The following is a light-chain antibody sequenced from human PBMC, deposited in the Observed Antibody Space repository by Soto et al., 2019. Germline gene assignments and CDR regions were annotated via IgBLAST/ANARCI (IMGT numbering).Light chain of an antibody. Sequence: AIRMTQSPSSFSASTGDRVTITCRASQGISSYLAWYQQKPGKAPKLLIYAASTLQSGVPSRFSGSGSGTDFTLTISFLQSEDFATYYCQQYYSYPRLTFGVGTKVEIK. CDR2: AAS. J-gene: IGKJ4*01. CDR1: QGISSY. V-gene: IGKV1-8*01. CDR3: QQYYSYPRLT.